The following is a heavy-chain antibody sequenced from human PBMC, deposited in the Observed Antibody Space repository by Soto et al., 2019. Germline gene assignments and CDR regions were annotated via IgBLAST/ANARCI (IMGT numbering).Heavy chain of an antibody. CDR1: GGSVSSGSYY. CDR2: IYYSGST. J-gene: IGHJ6*02. CDR3: ARGGYSYGYGLYYYYGMDV. V-gene: IGHV4-61*01. D-gene: IGHD5-18*01. Sequence: SETLSLTCTVSGGSVSSGSYYWSWIRQPPGKGLEWIGYIYYSGSTNYNPSLKSRVTISVDTSKNQFSLKLSSVTAADTAVYYCARGGYSYGYGLYYYYGMDVWGQGTTVTVS.